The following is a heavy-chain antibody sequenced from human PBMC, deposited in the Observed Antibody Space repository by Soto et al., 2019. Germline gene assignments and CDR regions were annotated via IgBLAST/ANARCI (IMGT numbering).Heavy chain of an antibody. J-gene: IGHJ4*02. CDR3: ASNVLGYCSGGSCYGINDY. V-gene: IGHV1-69*06. Sequence: EASVKVSCKASGGTFSSYAISWVRQAPGQGLEWMGGIIPIFGTANYAQKFQGRVTITADKSTSTAYMELSSLRSEDTAVYYCASNVLGYCSGGSCYGINDYWGQGTLVTVSS. CDR2: IIPIFGTA. D-gene: IGHD2-15*01. CDR1: GGTFSSYA.